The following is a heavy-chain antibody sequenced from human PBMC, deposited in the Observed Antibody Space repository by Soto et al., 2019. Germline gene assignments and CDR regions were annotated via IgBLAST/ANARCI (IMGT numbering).Heavy chain of an antibody. CDR2: IKSKTDGGTT. Sequence: GGSLRLSCAASGFTFSNAWMNWVRQAPGKGLEWVGRIKSKTDGGTTDYAAPVKGRFTISRDDSKNTLYLQMNSLKTEDTAVYYCTTDPVKDYYYYGMDVWGQGTTVTVSS. CDR1: GFTFSNAW. V-gene: IGHV3-15*07. J-gene: IGHJ6*02. CDR3: TTDPVKDYYYYGMDV. D-gene: IGHD3-16*02.